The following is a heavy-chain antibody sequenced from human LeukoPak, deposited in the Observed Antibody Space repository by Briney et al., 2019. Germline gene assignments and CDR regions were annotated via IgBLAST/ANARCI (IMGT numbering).Heavy chain of an antibody. D-gene: IGHD6-6*01. Sequence: SETLSLTCTVSGGSISSYSWSWIRQPAGKGLEWIGRIYTSGNTYYNASLRSRVTISVDTSKNQFSLKLSSVTAADTAVYYCARDLGIAARHAFDIWGQGTMVTVSS. CDR1: GGSISSYS. CDR3: ARDLGIAARHAFDI. V-gene: IGHV4-4*07. J-gene: IGHJ3*02. CDR2: IYTSGNT.